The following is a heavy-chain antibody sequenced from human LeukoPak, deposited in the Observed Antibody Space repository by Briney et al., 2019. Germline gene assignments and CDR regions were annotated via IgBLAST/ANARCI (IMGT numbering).Heavy chain of an antibody. V-gene: IGHV4-38-2*02. J-gene: IGHJ4*02. CDR2: IYHSGST. CDR1: GYSISSGYY. CDR3: ARFSFSSSDFDY. Sequence: PSETLSLTCTVSGYSISSGYYWGWIRQPPGKGLEWIGSIYHSGSTYYNPSLKSRVTISVDTSKNQFSLKLTSVTAADTAVYYCARFSFSSSDFDYWGQGTLVTVSS. D-gene: IGHD6-13*01.